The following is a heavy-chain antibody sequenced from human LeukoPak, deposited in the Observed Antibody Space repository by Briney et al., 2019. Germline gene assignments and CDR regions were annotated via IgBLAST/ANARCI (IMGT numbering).Heavy chain of an antibody. D-gene: IGHD6-13*01. V-gene: IGHV3-20*04. J-gene: IGHJ6*03. CDR3: ARVGQQLTHYYYYYYMDV. CDR1: GFTFDDYG. Sequence: GGSLRLSCAASGFTFDDYGMSWVRQAPGKGLEWVSGINWNGGSTGYADSVKGRFTISRDNAKNSLYLQMNSLRAEDTALYYCARVGQQLTHYYYYYYMDVWGKGTTVTVSS. CDR2: INWNGGST.